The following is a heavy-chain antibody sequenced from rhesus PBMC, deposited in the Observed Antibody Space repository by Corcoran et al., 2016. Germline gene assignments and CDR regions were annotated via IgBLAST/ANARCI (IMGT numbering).Heavy chain of an antibody. CDR3: APKDFYGSGYGGY. Sequence: QVQLQESGPGLVKPSETLSLTCAVSGGSFSGYYWGWIRPPPGKGLEWIGYISGSSGSTDYNPSLKSRVTISTDTSKNQFSLKLSSVTAADTAVYYCAPKDFYGSGYGGYWGQGVLVTVSS. CDR2: ISGSSGST. V-gene: IGHV4-165*01. J-gene: IGHJ4*01. D-gene: IGHD3-28*01. CDR1: GGSFSGYY.